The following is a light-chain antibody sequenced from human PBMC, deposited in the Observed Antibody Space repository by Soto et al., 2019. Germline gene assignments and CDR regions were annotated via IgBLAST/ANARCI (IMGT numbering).Light chain of an antibody. Sequence: DIQMTQSPSTLSASVGDRVTITCRASQSVTWRLAWYQQQPGKAPNLLIYDASSLESGAPSRFSGSGSGTEFTLTISSLQPDDFATYSCQQYLSYHYTFGQGTKLEIK. J-gene: IGKJ2*01. CDR3: QQYLSYHYT. CDR2: DAS. V-gene: IGKV1-5*01. CDR1: QSVTWR.